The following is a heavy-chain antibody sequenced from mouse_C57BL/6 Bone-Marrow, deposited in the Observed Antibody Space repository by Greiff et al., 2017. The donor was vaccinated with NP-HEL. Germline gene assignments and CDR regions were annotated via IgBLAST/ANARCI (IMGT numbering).Heavy chain of an antibody. D-gene: IGHD1-1*01. CDR1: GYTFTSYW. CDR3: ARSAYYYGSSSYYFDY. CDR2: IYPGSGST. Sequence: QVQLQQSGAELVKPGASVKMSCKASGYTFTSYWITWVKQRPGQGLEWIGDIYPGSGSTNYNEKFKSKATLTVDTSSSTAYMQLSSLTSEDSAVYYCARSAYYYGSSSYYFDYWGQGTTLTVSS. J-gene: IGHJ2*01. V-gene: IGHV1-55*01.